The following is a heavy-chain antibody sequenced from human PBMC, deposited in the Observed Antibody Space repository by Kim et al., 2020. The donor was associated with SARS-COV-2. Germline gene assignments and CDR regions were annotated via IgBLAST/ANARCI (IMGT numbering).Heavy chain of an antibody. CDR1: GGSISSNDW. J-gene: IGHJ5*02. CDR2: IYHSGIT. Sequence: SETLSITCTVSGGSISSNDWWSWVRQSPGKGLEWIGEIYHSGITTYSPSLKSRVTISVDKSKNQFSLKINYVTAADTAVYYCVRDLDSRSSKYFDPWGQG. CDR3: VRDLDSRSSKYFDP. V-gene: IGHV4-4*02. D-gene: IGHD6-6*01.